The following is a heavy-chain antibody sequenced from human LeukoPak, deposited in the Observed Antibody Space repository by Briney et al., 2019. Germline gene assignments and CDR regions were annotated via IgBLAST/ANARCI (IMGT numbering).Heavy chain of an antibody. CDR1: GFTFSSYA. D-gene: IGHD6-6*01. CDR2: ISSSSSYI. J-gene: IGHJ4*02. V-gene: IGHV3-21*01. CDR3: ARDPGAYSSSPIDY. Sequence: NPGGSLRLSCAASGFTFSSYAIHWVRQAPGKGLEWVSSISSSSSYIYSADSVKGPFTISRDNARNSLYLRMNSLRAEDTAVYYCARDPGAYSSSPIDYWGQGTLVTVSS.